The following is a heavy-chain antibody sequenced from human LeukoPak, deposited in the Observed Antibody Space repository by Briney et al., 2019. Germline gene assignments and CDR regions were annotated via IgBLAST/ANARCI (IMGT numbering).Heavy chain of an antibody. D-gene: IGHD6-13*01. J-gene: IGHJ6*02. CDR3: ASELAAAGTGEGYGMDV. Sequence: GGSLRLSCAASGFTVSSNYMNWVRQAPGKGLEWVSYISSSGSTIYYADSVKGRFTISRDNAKNSLYLQMNSLRAEDTAVYYCASELAAAGTGEGYGMDVWGQGTTVTVSS. V-gene: IGHV3-11*01. CDR1: GFTVSSNY. CDR2: ISSSGSTI.